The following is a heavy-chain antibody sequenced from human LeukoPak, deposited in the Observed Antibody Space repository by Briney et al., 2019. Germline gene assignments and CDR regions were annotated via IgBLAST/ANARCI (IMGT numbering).Heavy chain of an antibody. J-gene: IGHJ2*01. V-gene: IGHV1-2*04. CDR2: INPNSGGT. CDR1: GYTFTGYY. D-gene: IGHD6-13*01. Sequence: GASVKVSCKASGYTFTGYYMHWVRQAPGQGLEWMGWINPNSGGTNYAQKFQGWVTMTRDTSISTAYMELSRLRSDDTAVYYCARGTAAKNRHWYFDLWGRGTLVTVSS. CDR3: ARGTAAKNRHWYFDL.